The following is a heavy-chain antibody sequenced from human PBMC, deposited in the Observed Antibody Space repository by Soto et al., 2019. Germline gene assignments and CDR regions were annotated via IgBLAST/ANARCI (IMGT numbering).Heavy chain of an antibody. D-gene: IGHD3-16*02. CDR3: ANEGGSYRGGSFDY. J-gene: IGHJ4*02. CDR2: ISGRGGNT. V-gene: IGHV3-23*01. CDR1: GFTFSSYA. Sequence: EVQLLESGGGLVQPGGSLRLSCAASGFTFSSYAMSWVRQAPGKGLEWVSAISGRGGNTYYADSVKGRFTISRDNSKNTLYRQMNSLRAEDTVVDYCANEGGSYRGGSFDYWGQGTLVTVSS.